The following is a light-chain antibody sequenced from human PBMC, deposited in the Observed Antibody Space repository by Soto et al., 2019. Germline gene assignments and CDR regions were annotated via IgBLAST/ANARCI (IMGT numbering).Light chain of an antibody. CDR3: QQLDSRPVA. CDR2: DAS. V-gene: IGKV1-33*01. CDR1: QDISNY. J-gene: IGKJ5*01. Sequence: DIQMTQSPSSLSASVGDRVTITCRASQDISNYLNWYQQRPGKAPKLLIYDASNLERGVPSRFSGTRRGHLFAYAIPGLQPEDVSTYDGQQLDSRPVAFG.